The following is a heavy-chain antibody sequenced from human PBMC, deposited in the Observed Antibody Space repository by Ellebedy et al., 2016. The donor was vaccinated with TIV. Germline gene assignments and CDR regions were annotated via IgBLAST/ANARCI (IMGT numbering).Heavy chain of an antibody. CDR1: RFTFSLYS. CDR3: ARISTCSGGTCYPDY. V-gene: IGHV3-21*01. CDR2: ITSSSSYI. D-gene: IGHD2-15*01. Sequence: GESLKISXAASRFTFSLYSLTWVRQAPGKGLEWVSSITSSSSYIYYADSVKGRFTISRDNAKNSLYLQMNSLRVEDTAVYYCARISTCSGGTCYPDYWGQGTLVTVSS. J-gene: IGHJ4*02.